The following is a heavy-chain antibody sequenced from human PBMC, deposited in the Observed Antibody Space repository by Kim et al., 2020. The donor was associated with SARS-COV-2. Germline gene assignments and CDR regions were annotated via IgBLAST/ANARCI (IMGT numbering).Heavy chain of an antibody. CDR2: IKSKTDGGTT. D-gene: IGHD4-17*01. V-gene: IGHV3-15*01. J-gene: IGHJ3*02. CDR3: TTDVSSVHYGYYDAFDI. CDR1: GFTFSNAW. Sequence: GGSLRLSCAASGFTFSNAWMSWVRQAPGKGLEWVGRIKSKTDGGTTDYAAPVKGRFTISRDDSKNTLYLQMNSLKTEDTAVYYCTTDVSSVHYGYYDAFDIWARGTMFTFSS.